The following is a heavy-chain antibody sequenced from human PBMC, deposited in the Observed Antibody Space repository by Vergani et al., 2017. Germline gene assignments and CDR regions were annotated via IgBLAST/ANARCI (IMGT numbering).Heavy chain of an antibody. J-gene: IGHJ6*02. CDR3: ARHRGSAGFFHSSYYYWVEVR. Sequence: QVQLQESGPGLVKPSETLTLTCDVSDASIMTNPYWGWFRQSPGKGLEWIGCIHHSGDTHYNSSLKSRVSISIVSSSKFSLSLTSVTAADTAIYYCARHRGSAGFFHSSYYYWVEVRGGRGTTV. CDR1: DASIMTNPY. CDR2: IHHSGDT. V-gene: IGHV4-38-2*01. D-gene: IGHD3-10*01.